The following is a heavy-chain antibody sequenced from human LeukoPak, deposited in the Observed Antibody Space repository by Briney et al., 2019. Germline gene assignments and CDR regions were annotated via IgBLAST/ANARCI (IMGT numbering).Heavy chain of an antibody. V-gene: IGHV4-59*12. D-gene: IGHD3-22*01. J-gene: IGHJ4*02. CDR2: IYSSGST. CDR3: AKGSGYFDYDY. CDR1: GGSISSYY. Sequence: PSETLSLTCSVSGGSISSYYWSWIRQPPGKGLEWIGYIYSSGSTNYNPSLKSRVTISVDTSENQLSLKLSSVTAADTAVYYCAKGSGYFDYDYWGQGTLVTVSS.